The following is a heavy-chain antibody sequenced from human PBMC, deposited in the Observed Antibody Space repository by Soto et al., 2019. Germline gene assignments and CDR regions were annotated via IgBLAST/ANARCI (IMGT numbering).Heavy chain of an antibody. CDR1: GFTFSSYA. J-gene: IGHJ4*02. CDR2: IRVSGTTT. D-gene: IGHD3-16*02. V-gene: IGHV3-23*01. CDR3: AKVSGRLWGTYHPFDC. Sequence: EVQLLDSGGGLVQSGGSLRLSCAASGFTFSSYAMGWVRQAPGKGLEWVSSIRVSGTTTYYADSVKGRFTISRDNSKNALYLEMNSLRAEDTAVSSCAKVSGRLWGTYHPFDCWGQGTLVTVSS.